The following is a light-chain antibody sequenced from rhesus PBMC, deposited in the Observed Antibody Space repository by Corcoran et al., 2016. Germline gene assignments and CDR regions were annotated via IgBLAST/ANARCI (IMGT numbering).Light chain of an antibody. Sequence: QAVVTQEPSLTVSPGGTVTLTCGSSTGAVTSGNYPHWFQQKPGQAPRGLIYHTNSKHSWTPARFSGSLAGGTAALTLSGAQPEDEAEYYCLLYYSGAGLFGGGTRLTVL. CDR3: LLYYSGAGL. V-gene: IGLV7-80*01. CDR1: TGAVTSGNY. J-gene: IGLJ2*01. CDR2: HTN.